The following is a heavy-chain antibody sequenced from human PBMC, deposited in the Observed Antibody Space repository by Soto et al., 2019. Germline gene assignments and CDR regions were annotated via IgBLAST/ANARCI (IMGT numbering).Heavy chain of an antibody. V-gene: IGHV3-11*01. CDR1: GFTFSDYY. Sequence: GGSLRLSCAASGFTFSDYYMSWIRQAPGKGLEWVSYISSSGSTIYYADSVKGRFTISRDNAKNSLYLQMNSLRAEDTAVYYCARDMYRATIFGVVIIEEGLDAFDIWGQGTMVTVSS. CDR3: ARDMYRATIFGVVIIEEGLDAFDI. J-gene: IGHJ3*02. D-gene: IGHD3-3*01. CDR2: ISSSGSTI.